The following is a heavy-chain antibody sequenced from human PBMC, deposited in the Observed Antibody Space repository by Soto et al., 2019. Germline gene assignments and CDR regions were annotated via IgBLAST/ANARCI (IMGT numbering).Heavy chain of an antibody. D-gene: IGHD3-22*01. Sequence: WASVKVSCKASGYTFTSYSIHWVRQAPGQRLEWMGWINAGNGNTNYAQKLQGRVTMTTDTSTSTAYMELRSLRSDDTAVYYCARRTVDYYDSSGYYSEFDPWGQGTLVTVSS. V-gene: IGHV1-3*01. CDR2: INAGNGNT. CDR1: GYTFTSYS. CDR3: ARRTVDYYDSSGYYSEFDP. J-gene: IGHJ5*02.